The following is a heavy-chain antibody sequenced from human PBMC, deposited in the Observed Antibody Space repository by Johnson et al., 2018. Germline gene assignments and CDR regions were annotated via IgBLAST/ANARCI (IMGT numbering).Heavy chain of an antibody. J-gene: IGHJ6*02. CDR1: GFTFSDYG. D-gene: IGHD3-10*01. Sequence: QLVQSGGGVVQPGRSLRLSCAASGFTFSDYGIHWVRQAPGKGLEWVAIISYDGSDKYYADSVKGRFTISRDNSKNTLYLQMSSLRAEDTAVYYCAKDLTGPYYYGMDVWGLGTTVTVSS. V-gene: IGHV3-30*18. CDR2: ISYDGSDK. CDR3: AKDLTGPYYYGMDV.